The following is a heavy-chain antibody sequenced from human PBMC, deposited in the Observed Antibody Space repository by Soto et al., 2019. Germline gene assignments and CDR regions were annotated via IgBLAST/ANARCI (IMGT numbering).Heavy chain of an antibody. CDR2: IIPIFGKA. D-gene: IGHD3-10*01. Sequence: QVQLVQSGAEVKKPGSSVKVSCKASGGTFSNYAISWVRQAPGQGLEWMGGIIPIFGKANYAQKFQGRVTIIAGKSTRTGYIELNRQRSEDTADDYCARQRGSSYYGLGSQYEYYHNYGMDVWGQVTTVTVSS. V-gene: IGHV1-69*06. CDR3: ARQRGSSYYGLGSQYEYYHNYGMDV. J-gene: IGHJ6*02. CDR1: GGTFSNYA.